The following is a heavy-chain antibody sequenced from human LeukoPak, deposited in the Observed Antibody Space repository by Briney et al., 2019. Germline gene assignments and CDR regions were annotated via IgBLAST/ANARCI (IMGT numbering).Heavy chain of an antibody. Sequence: ASVKASCNASGYTFTTYDINWVRQATGQGLEWMGWMNPNSGNTGYAQKFQGRVTMTRNTSISTAFMELSGLRSEDTAVYFCARRNTAMVAGLDYWGQGSLVTVSS. V-gene: IGHV1-8*01. D-gene: IGHD5-18*01. CDR3: ARRNTAMVAGLDY. CDR2: MNPNSGNT. CDR1: GYTFTTYD. J-gene: IGHJ4*02.